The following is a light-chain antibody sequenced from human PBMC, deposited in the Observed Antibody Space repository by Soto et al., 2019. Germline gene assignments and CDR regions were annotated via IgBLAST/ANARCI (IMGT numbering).Light chain of an antibody. CDR2: AVT. Sequence: QSVLTQPASVSGSPGQSITISCTGTSSDVGAYNYVSWYQHHPGKVPKLLISAVTNRPSGVSDRFSGSKSGNTASLTISGLQAEDEADYYCSSKRDSSTLFVFGTGTKLTVL. CDR1: SSDVGAYNY. CDR3: SSKRDSSTLFV. J-gene: IGLJ1*01. V-gene: IGLV2-14*01.